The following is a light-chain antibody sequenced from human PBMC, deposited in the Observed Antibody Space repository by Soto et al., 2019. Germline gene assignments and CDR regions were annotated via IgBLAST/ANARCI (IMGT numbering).Light chain of an antibody. V-gene: IGKV3-15*01. J-gene: IGKJ1*01. Sequence: DIVMTQSPATLSVSPGERVTLSCRASQRISNNVAWYQQRPGQTPRLLIYGASTRASGVPARFSGSGFGADFTLTISGLQSEDVATYYCQQFNYWPPWTFGQGTKVDIK. CDR2: GAS. CDR3: QQFNYWPPWT. CDR1: QRISNN.